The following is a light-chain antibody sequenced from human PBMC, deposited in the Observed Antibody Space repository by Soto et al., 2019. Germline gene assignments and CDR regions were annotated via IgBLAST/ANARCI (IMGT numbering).Light chain of an antibody. V-gene: IGKV3-20*01. CDR3: QQYDSSPWT. Sequence: EIVLTQSPGTLSLSPGERATLSCRASQSVSRSYLAWYQQKPGQAPRLLIYGASSRATGIPDRFSGSGSGTDFTLTITSLEPEECAVYYWQQYDSSPWTFGQGTKVEIK. CDR2: GAS. CDR1: QSVSRSY. J-gene: IGKJ1*01.